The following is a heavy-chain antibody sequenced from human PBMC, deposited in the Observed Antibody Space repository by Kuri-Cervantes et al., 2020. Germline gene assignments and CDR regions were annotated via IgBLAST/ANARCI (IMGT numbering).Heavy chain of an antibody. CDR2: ISSSSSYI. D-gene: IGHD6-13*01. J-gene: IGHJ3*02. Sequence: GESLKISCAASGFTFSSYSMNWVRQAPGKGLEWVSSISSSSSYIYYADSVKGRFTISRDNAKNSLYLQMNSLRAEDTAVYYCARDDRMAAAGNDAFDIWGQGTMVTVSS. CDR1: GFTFSSYS. CDR3: ARDDRMAAAGNDAFDI. V-gene: IGHV3-21*01.